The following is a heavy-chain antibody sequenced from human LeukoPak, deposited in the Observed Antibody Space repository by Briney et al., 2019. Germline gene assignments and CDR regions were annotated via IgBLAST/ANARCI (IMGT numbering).Heavy chain of an antibody. V-gene: IGHV1-69*04. CDR1: GYTFTSYD. CDR2: IIPILGIA. D-gene: IGHD2-21*02. CDR3: ARYCGGDCYYPDYYYYGMDV. Sequence: GASVKVSCKASGYTFTSYDISWVRQAPGQGLEWMGRIIPILGIANYAQKFQGRVTITADKSTSTAYMELSSLRSEDTAVYYCARYCGGDCYYPDYYYYGMDVWGQGTTVTVSS. J-gene: IGHJ6*02.